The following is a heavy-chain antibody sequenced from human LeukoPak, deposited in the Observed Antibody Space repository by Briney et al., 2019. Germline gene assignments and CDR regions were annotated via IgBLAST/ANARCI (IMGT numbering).Heavy chain of an antibody. Sequence: GGSLRLSCVASGFTFSSYAISWVRQAPGQGLEWTGGIIPIFGTANYAQKFQGRVTITTDESTSTAYMELSSLRSEDTAVYYCARDSGTVTTWFDPWGQGTLVTVSS. CDR2: IIPIFGTA. J-gene: IGHJ5*02. CDR3: ARDSGTVTTWFDP. D-gene: IGHD4-17*01. CDR1: GFTFSSYA. V-gene: IGHV1-69*05.